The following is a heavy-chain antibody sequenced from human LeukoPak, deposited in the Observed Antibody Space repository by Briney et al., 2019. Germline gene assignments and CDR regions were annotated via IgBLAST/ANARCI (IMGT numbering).Heavy chain of an antibody. CDR1: GYTFTGYY. CDR3: ARDSGEGAFDI. V-gene: IGHV1-2*02. D-gene: IGHD3-10*01. Sequence: ASVKVSCKASGYTFTGYYMHWVRQAPGQGLEWMGWINPNSGGTNYVQKFQGRVTMTRDTSISTAYMELSRLRSDDTAVYYCARDSGEGAFDIWGQGTMVTVSS. J-gene: IGHJ3*02. CDR2: INPNSGGT.